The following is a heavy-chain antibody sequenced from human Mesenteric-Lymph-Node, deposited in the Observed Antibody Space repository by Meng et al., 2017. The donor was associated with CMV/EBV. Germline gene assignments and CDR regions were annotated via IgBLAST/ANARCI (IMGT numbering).Heavy chain of an antibody. J-gene: IGHJ4*02. CDR3: ARGLGTTAGYFDY. D-gene: IGHD1-7*01. Sequence: GESLKTSCAASGFTFSSYAMSWVRQAPGKGLEWVSAISGSGGSTYYADSVKGRFTISRDNSKNTLYLQMNSLRAEDTAVYYCARGLGTTAGYFDYWGQGTLVTVSS. CDR1: GFTFSSYA. CDR2: ISGSGGST. V-gene: IGHV3-23*01.